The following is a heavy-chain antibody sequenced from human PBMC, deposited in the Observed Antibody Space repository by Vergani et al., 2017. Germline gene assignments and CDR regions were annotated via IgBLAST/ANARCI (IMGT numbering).Heavy chain of an antibody. CDR2: IIPSLATT. D-gene: IGHD2-15*01. Sequence: QVQLVQSGAEVKKPGSSVKVSCKASGGTFSSYALNWVRQAPGQGLEWMGSIIPSLATTIYAQKFQVRVTITADESTSTAYMELSSLKSEDTAVFYCAVATCSGGSCYRGFEYWDQGTLVTVSS. CDR3: AVATCSGGSCYRGFEY. J-gene: IGHJ4*02. CDR1: GGTFSSYA. V-gene: IGHV1-69*11.